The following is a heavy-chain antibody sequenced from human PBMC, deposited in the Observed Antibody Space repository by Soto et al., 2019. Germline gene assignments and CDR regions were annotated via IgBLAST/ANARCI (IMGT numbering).Heavy chain of an antibody. D-gene: IGHD4-17*01. CDR2: ISGSGGST. CDR1: GFTFSSYA. J-gene: IGHJ4*02. V-gene: IGHV3-23*01. Sequence: GGSLRLSCAASGFTFSSYAMSWVRQAPGKGLEWVSAISGSGGSTYYADSVKGRFTISRDNSKNTLYLQMNSLRAEDTAVYYCAKDFKPGTTVTTTIDYWGQGTLVTVSS. CDR3: AKDFKPGTTVTTTIDY.